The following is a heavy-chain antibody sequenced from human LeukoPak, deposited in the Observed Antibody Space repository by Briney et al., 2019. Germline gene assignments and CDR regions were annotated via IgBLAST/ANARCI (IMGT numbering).Heavy chain of an antibody. D-gene: IGHD3-16*01. CDR3: ARSYTNLLFFDF. V-gene: IGHV4-59*01. CDR1: GDSIRTYY. Sequence: SETLSPTCTVFGDSIRTYYWSWIGQPPGKGLEWFGYIYYSGSANYNPSLMSRVTISVDTSKNQFSLKLSSVTAADTAVYYCARSYTNLLFFDFWGQGTLVPVSS. J-gene: IGHJ4*02. CDR2: IYYSGSA.